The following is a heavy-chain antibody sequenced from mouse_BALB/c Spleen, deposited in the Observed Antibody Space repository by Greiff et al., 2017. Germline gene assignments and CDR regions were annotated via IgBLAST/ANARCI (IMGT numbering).Heavy chain of an antibody. CDR1: GFTFSSYG. J-gene: IGHJ4*01. CDR3: ARRGNYRGYAMDY. Sequence: EVQGVESGGDLVKPGGSLKLSCAASGFTFSSYGMSWVRQTPDKRLEWVATISSGGSYTYYPDSVKGRFTISRDNAKNTLYLQMSSLKSEDTAMYYCARRGNYRGYAMDYWGQGTSVTVSS. V-gene: IGHV5-6*01. CDR2: ISSGGSYT. D-gene: IGHD2-1*01.